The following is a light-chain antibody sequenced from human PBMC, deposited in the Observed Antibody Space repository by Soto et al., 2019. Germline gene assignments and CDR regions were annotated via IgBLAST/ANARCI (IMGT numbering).Light chain of an antibody. J-gene: IGKJ1*01. V-gene: IGKV3-20*01. CDR3: QQYNNWLGT. Sequence: EIVLTQSPGTLSLSPGERATLSCRASQSVSNTYLAWYQQKPGQAPRLLIYGASSRATGIPDRFSGSGSGTDFTLTISRLEPEDFALYYCQQYNNWLGTFGQGTK. CDR2: GAS. CDR1: QSVSNTY.